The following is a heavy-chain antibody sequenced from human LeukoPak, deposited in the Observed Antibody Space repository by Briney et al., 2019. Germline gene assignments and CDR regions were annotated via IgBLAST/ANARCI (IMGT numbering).Heavy chain of an antibody. Sequence: ETLSPTCAVYGGSFSGYYWSWIRQPPGKGLEWVSAISGSGGSTYYADSVKGRFTISRDNSKNTLYLQMNSLRAEDTAVYYCAKGRLGISRLYFDYWGQGTLVTVSS. CDR2: ISGSGGST. J-gene: IGHJ4*02. CDR3: AKGRLGISRLYFDY. V-gene: IGHV3-23*01. D-gene: IGHD7-27*01. CDR1: GGSFSGYY.